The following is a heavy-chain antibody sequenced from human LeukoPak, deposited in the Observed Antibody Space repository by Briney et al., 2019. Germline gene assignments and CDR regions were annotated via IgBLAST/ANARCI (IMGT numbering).Heavy chain of an antibody. CDR1: GFTFISYW. J-gene: IGHJ4*02. CDR2: IKQDGSEK. CDR3: ARRSGYDNYFDY. D-gene: IGHD5-12*01. V-gene: IGHV3-7*01. Sequence: GGSLRLSCAASGFTFISYWMSWVRQAPGKGLEWVANIKQDGSEKYYVDSVKGRFTISIDNAKNSLYLQMNSLRAEDTAVYYCARRSGYDNYFDYWGQGTLVTVSS.